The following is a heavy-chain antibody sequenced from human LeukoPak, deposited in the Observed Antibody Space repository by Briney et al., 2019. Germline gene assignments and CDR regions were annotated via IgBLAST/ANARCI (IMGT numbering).Heavy chain of an antibody. CDR1: GGSIRSNY. Sequence: SETLSLTCTVSGGSIRSNYWSWIRQPPGKGLEWIGYISYSGSTNYNPSLKGRVTISVDTSKNQFSLKLSSVTAADTAVYYCARVNADFWSGLDYWGQGTLVTVSS. D-gene: IGHD3-3*01. V-gene: IGHV4-59*12. CDR3: ARVNADFWSGLDY. CDR2: ISYSGST. J-gene: IGHJ4*02.